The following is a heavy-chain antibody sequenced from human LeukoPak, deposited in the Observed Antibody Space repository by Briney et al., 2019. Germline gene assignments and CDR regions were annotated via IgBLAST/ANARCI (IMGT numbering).Heavy chain of an antibody. V-gene: IGHV3-48*02. CDR2: ISSSSSAM. CDR1: RFTFCRYS. CDR3: ARDTVNSFDY. Sequence: GGSLRLSCAASRFTFCRYSTSWVRQAPGKGLEWVSYISSSSSAMYYADSMKGRFTISRDNAKNSLYLQMNNLRDEDTAVYYCARDTVNSFDYGGQGALVTVSS. D-gene: IGHD4-17*01. J-gene: IGHJ4*02.